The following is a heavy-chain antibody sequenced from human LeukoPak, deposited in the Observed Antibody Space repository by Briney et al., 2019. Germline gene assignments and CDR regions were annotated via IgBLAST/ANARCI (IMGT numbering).Heavy chain of an antibody. CDR3: AKEGSSGWHYYYYGMDV. Sequence: GGSLRLSCAASGFTFSSYAMSWVRQAPGKGLEWVSAISGSDGSTYYADSVKGRFTISRDNSKNTLYLQMNSLRAEDTAVYYCAKEGSSGWHYYYYGMDVWGQGTTVTVSS. V-gene: IGHV3-23*01. CDR1: GFTFSSYA. CDR2: ISGSDGST. J-gene: IGHJ6*02. D-gene: IGHD6-19*01.